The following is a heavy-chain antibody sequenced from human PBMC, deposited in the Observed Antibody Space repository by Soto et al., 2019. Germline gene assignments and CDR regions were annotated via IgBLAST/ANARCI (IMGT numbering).Heavy chain of an antibody. CDR1: GFTFSSYA. CDR2: ISGSGGST. D-gene: IGHD3-22*01. Sequence: EVQLLESGGGLVQPGGSLRLSCAASGFTFSSYAMSWVRQAPGKGLEWVSAISGSGGSTYYADSVKGRFTISRDNSKNKLYLQMNSLRAEDTAVYYCAKRDYYDSSGYYYGDWGQGTLVTVSS. V-gene: IGHV3-23*01. J-gene: IGHJ4*02. CDR3: AKRDYYDSSGYYYGD.